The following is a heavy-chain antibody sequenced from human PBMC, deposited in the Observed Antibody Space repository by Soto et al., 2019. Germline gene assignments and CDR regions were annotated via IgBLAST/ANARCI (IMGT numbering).Heavy chain of an antibody. CDR3: ARGMSSSWYLNWFDP. D-gene: IGHD6-13*01. V-gene: IGHV1-3*01. CDR2: INAGNGNT. J-gene: IGHJ5*02. Sequence: ASVKVSCKASGYTFTHYTLHWVRQAPGQRLEWMGWINAGNGNTKYSQKFQGRVTITRDTSASTAYMELSSLRSEDTAVYYCARGMSSSWYLNWFDPWGQGTLVNVSS. CDR1: GYTFTHYT.